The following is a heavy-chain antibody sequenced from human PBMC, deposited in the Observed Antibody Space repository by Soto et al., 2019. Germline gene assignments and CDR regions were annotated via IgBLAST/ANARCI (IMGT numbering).Heavy chain of an antibody. CDR1: GGSFSGYY. J-gene: IGHJ6*03. CDR3: ARGWVPNPNYDILTGRGYYYYMDV. D-gene: IGHD3-9*01. Sequence: PSETLSLTCAVYGGSFSGYYWSWIRQPPGKGLEWIGEINHSGSTNYNPSLKSRVTISVDTSKNQFSLKLSSVTAADTAVYYCARGWVPNPNYDILTGRGYYYYMDVWGKGTTVTVSS. V-gene: IGHV4-34*01. CDR2: INHSGST.